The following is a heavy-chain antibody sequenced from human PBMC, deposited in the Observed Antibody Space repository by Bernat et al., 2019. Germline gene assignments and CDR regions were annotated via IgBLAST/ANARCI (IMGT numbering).Heavy chain of an antibody. CDR3: ARIFVSVVVAAIRVDYYYGMDV. V-gene: IGHV2-26*01. D-gene: IGHD2-15*01. CDR1: GFSLSNARMG. J-gene: IGHJ6*02. Sequence: QVTLKESGPVLVKPTETLTLTCTVSGFSLSNARMGVSWIRQPPGKALEWLAHIFSNDEKSYSTSLKSRLTISKDTSKSQVVLTMTNMDPVDTATYYCARIFVSVVVAAIRVDYYYGMDVWGQGTTVTVSS. CDR2: IFSNDEK.